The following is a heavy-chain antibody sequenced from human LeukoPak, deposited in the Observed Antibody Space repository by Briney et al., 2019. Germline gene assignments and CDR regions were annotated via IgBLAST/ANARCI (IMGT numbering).Heavy chain of an antibody. Sequence: GGSLRLSCAASGFTFSSYWMSWVRQAPGKGLEWVANIKQDGSEKNYVDSVKGQFTISRDNAKNSLYLQMNSLRAEDTAVYYCARDRSIDAFDIWGQGTMVTVSS. CDR2: IKQDGSEK. V-gene: IGHV3-7*01. J-gene: IGHJ3*02. CDR1: GFTFSSYW. CDR3: ARDRSIDAFDI.